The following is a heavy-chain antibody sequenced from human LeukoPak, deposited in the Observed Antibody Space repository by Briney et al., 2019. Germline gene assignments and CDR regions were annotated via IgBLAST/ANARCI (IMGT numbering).Heavy chain of an antibody. CDR3: ARSRQGQLVREDS. V-gene: IGHV1-8*03. CDR1: GYTFTSYD. Sequence: ASVKVSCKASGYTFTSYDINWVRQATGQGLEWMGWMNPNSGNTGYAQKFQGRVTITRNTSISTAYMELSSLRSEDTAVYYCARSRQGQLVREDSWGQGTLVTVSS. CDR2: MNPNSGNT. D-gene: IGHD6-6*01. J-gene: IGHJ4*02.